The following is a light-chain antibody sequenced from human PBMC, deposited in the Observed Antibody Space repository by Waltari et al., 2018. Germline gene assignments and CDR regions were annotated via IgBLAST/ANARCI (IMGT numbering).Light chain of an antibody. CDR3: QQNDNLPYT. CDR2: ETS. V-gene: IGKV1-33*01. J-gene: IGKJ3*01. CDR1: QDISNY. Sequence: DIQMTQSPSSLSASVGDRVTITCQASQDISNYLNWYQQKPGKAPNLLIYETSNLEAGVPSRFSGSGSGTDFNVTISSLQPEDIATYYCQQNDNLPYTFGPGTKVDFK.